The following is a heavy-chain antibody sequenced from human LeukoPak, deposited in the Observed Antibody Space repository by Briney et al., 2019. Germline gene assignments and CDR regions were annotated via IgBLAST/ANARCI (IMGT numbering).Heavy chain of an antibody. J-gene: IGHJ5*02. V-gene: IGHV3-23*01. CDR2: INDDGGLT. CDR1: GLTFGSCS. Sequence: PGESLRLSCVASGLTFGSCSMTWVRQAPGKGLEWVSSINDDGGLTYYAASVKGRFTISRDNSRNTLYLQMNSLRDEDTAVYCCAKIFWMATGRGGFDPWGQGTLVTVSS. D-gene: IGHD5-24*01. CDR3: AKIFWMATGRGGFDP.